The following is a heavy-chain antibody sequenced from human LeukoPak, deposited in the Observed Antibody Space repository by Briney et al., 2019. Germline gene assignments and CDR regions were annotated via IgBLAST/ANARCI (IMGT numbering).Heavy chain of an antibody. D-gene: IGHD5-18*01. Sequence: GGSLRLSCATSRFTFISYGMHWVRQAPGKGLEWVALISYDGSKKYYADSVKGRFTISRDNSKNRLYLQMNSLRGEDTAVSYCAKEVVKSALVVKAMDTYYYYGMDVWGQGSTVTVSS. CDR1: RFTFISYG. CDR2: ISYDGSKK. J-gene: IGHJ6*02. CDR3: AKEVVKSALVVKAMDTYYYYGMDV. V-gene: IGHV3-30*18.